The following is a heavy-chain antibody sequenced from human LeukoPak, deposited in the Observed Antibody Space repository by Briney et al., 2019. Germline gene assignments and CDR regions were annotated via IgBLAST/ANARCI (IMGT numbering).Heavy chain of an antibody. CDR1: GFTFSSYS. CDR2: ISSSSSYI. V-gene: IGHV3-21*04. CDR3: ARRDSSSWQPIAGRGSFDP. Sequence: GGSLRLSCAASGFTFSSYSMNWVRQAPGKGLEWVSSISSSSSYIYYADSVKGRFTISRDNSKNTLYLQMNSLRAEDTAVYYCARRDSSSWQPIAGRGSFDPWGQGTLVTVSS. D-gene: IGHD6-13*01. J-gene: IGHJ5*02.